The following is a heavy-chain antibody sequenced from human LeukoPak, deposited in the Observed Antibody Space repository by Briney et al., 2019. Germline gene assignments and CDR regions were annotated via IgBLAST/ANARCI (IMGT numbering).Heavy chain of an antibody. CDR3: ARGPMIVVLGAFDI. Sequence: PSETLSLTCAVSGGSISSGGYSWSWIRQPPGKGLEWIGYIYHSGSTYYNPSLKSRVTISVDRSKNQFSLKLSSVTAAETAVYYCARGPMIVVLGAFDIWGQGTMVTVSS. D-gene: IGHD3-22*01. CDR1: GGSISSGGYS. J-gene: IGHJ3*02. CDR2: IYHSGST. V-gene: IGHV4-30-2*01.